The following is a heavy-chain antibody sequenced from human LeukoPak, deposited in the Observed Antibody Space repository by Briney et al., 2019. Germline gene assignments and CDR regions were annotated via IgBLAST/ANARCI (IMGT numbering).Heavy chain of an antibody. CDR1: GFTFSDHY. D-gene: IGHD3-10*01. J-gene: IGHJ3*02. Sequence: PAGSLRLSCAASGFTFSDHYMDWVRQAPGKGLEWVGRTRNKANRYTTEYAASVKGRFTISRDESKNSLYLQMNSLKTADTAVYYCARVARWFGDPVGAFDIWGQGIMVPVSS. CDR3: ARVARWFGDPVGAFDI. CDR2: TRNKANRYTT. V-gene: IGHV3-72*01.